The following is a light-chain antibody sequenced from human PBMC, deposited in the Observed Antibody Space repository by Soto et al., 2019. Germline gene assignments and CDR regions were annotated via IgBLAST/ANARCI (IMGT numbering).Light chain of an antibody. CDR2: EVT. Sequence: QSALTQPPSVSGSPGQSVTISCTGTSSDVGNYNRVSWYQQPPGTAPKLIIYEVTNRPSGVPDRFSGSKSDNTASLTISGLQAEDEAAYYCSSFSGSSTWRVVFGGGTKLTVL. CDR1: SSDVGNYNR. CDR3: SSFSGSSTWRVV. J-gene: IGLJ2*01. V-gene: IGLV2-18*02.